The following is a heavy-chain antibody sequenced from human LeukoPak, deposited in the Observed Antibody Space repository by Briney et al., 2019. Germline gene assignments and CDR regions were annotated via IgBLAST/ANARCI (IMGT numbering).Heavy chain of an antibody. CDR2: IYYSGST. Sequence: SSETLSLTCTVSGGSISSYYWSWIRQPPGKGLEWIGYIYYSGSTNYNPSLKSRVTISVDTSKNQFSLKLSSVTAADTAVYYCARDLYCSGGSCYRWFDPWGQGTLVTVSS. J-gene: IGHJ5*02. V-gene: IGHV4-59*12. CDR1: GGSISSYY. CDR3: ARDLYCSGGSCYRWFDP. D-gene: IGHD2-15*01.